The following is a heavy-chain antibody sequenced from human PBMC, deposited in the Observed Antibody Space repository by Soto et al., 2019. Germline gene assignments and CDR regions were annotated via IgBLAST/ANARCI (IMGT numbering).Heavy chain of an antibody. Sequence: QLQLQESGPDLVKHSETLSLTCSVSVDSINSVNYYWGWLRQPPGKGLEWIGRIYYRGNTYYNPPLKTRVTISLDKSKSQFSLKLNSVTAADSAVYFCARLEGLATISYYFDYWGQGTLVTVSS. CDR3: ARLEGLATISYYFDY. J-gene: IGHJ4*02. V-gene: IGHV4-39*01. CDR1: VDSINSVNYY. D-gene: IGHD3-9*01. CDR2: IYYRGNT.